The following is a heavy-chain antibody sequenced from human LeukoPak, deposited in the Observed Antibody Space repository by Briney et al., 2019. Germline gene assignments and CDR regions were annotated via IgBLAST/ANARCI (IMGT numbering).Heavy chain of an antibody. CDR2: ISARNGNT. D-gene: IGHD3-22*01. CDR1: GYTFTSYG. V-gene: IGHV1-18*01. J-gene: IGHJ4*02. Sequence: ASVKVSCKASGYTFTSYGISWVRQDPGQGLEWMGWISARNGNTNYAQKLQGRVTMTTDTSTSTAYMELRSLRSDDTAVYYCARAPPYYYDSSGYYDFDYWGQGTLVTVSS. CDR3: ARAPPYYYDSSGYYDFDY.